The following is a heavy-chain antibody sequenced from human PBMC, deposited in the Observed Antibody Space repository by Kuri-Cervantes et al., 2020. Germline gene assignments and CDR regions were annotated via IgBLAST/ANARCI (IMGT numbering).Heavy chain of an antibody. J-gene: IGHJ4*02. V-gene: IGHV3-30*03. Sequence: GESLKISCAASGFSFSDYGMHWVRQAPGKGLDWVAMISYEGKEYYTDSVKGRFTVSRDNSNNALYLQMNSLGSEDTAVYYCATRSVGATTSWGYFDYWGQGTLVTVSS. CDR3: ATRSVGATTSWGYFDY. CDR2: ISYEGKE. CDR1: GFSFSDYG. D-gene: IGHD1-26*01.